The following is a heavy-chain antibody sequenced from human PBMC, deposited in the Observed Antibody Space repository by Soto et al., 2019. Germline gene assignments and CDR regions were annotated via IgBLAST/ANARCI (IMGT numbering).Heavy chain of an antibody. V-gene: IGHV3-7*04. CDR3: ARDPSIVATTGNYYSSSGMDV. Sequence: HPGGSLRLXCAASGFTFSTYSISWVRQAPGKVLEWVANINQDGSEKYYLDSMKGRFTISRDNAKNSLYLQMNSLRAEDRAVYYCARDPSIVATTGNYYSSSGMDVWGQGTTVTVSS. J-gene: IGHJ6*02. CDR2: INQDGSEK. CDR1: GFTFSTYS. D-gene: IGHD5-12*01.